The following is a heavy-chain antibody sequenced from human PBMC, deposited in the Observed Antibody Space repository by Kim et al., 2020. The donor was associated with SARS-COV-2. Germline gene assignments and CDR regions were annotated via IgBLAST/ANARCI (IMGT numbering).Heavy chain of an antibody. D-gene: IGHD1-26*01. CDR3: ARLRTDTGSYFRFDS. J-gene: IGHJ4*02. Sequence: SETLSLTCAVSGDSISTGNWWSWVRQAPGKGLEWIGEIYHSRNTNYNPSLKSRVSISVDKSKNQFSLNLNSVTAADTAMYYCARLRTDTGSYFRFDSWGQGTLVTVSS. CDR1: GDSISTGNW. CDR2: IYHSRNT. V-gene: IGHV4-4*02.